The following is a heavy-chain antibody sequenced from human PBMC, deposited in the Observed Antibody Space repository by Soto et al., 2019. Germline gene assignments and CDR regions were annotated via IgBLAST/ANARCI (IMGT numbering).Heavy chain of an antibody. J-gene: IGHJ1*01. Sequence: GGSLRLSCAASGFTFSSYAMSWVRQAPGKGLEWVSAISGSGGSTYYADSVKGRFTISRDNSKNTLYLQMNSLRAEDTAVYYCAKDQYIAAAVPSGSFQHWGQGTLVTVSS. CDR2: ISGSGGST. V-gene: IGHV3-23*01. CDR1: GFTFSSYA. CDR3: AKDQYIAAAVPSGSFQH. D-gene: IGHD6-13*01.